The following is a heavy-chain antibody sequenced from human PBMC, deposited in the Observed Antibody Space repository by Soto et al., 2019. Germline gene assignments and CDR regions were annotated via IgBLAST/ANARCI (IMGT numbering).Heavy chain of an antibody. J-gene: IGHJ5*02. Sequence: PGGSLRLSCVASGFTFSDYNMNWFRQAPGKGLEWVSFISGRSNTIYYADSVKGRFTISRDNAKNSLYLLMNSLRAEDTAVYYCTREGDGSGFFSDLWGQGALVTVSS. CDR1: GFTFSDYN. CDR3: TREGDGSGFFSDL. V-gene: IGHV3-48*01. D-gene: IGHD3-22*01. CDR2: ISGRSNTI.